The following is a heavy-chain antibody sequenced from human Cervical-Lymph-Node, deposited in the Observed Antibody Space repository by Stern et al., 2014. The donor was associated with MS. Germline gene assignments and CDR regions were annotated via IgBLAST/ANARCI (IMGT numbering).Heavy chain of an antibody. V-gene: IGHV3-9*01. CDR3: AKSARDWYYIDY. Sequence: QLVESGGGLVQPGGSLRLSCIAFGFTFDDYALHWVRQTPGKGLEWVAGIAWNSDALGYGDSVTGRFTISRDNAKNSLFLQMNSLRVEDTALYYCAKSARDWYYIDYWGQGALVTVSS. CDR2: IAWNSDAL. J-gene: IGHJ4*02. CDR1: GFTFDDYA. D-gene: IGHD3-9*01.